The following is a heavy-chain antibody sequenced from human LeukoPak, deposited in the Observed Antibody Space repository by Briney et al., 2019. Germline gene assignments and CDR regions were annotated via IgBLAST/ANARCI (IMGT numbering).Heavy chain of an antibody. Sequence: PGGSLRLSCAASGFIFSNYWMSWVRQAPGKGREWVGDIKTDGSDKYYVGSVKGRFTISRDNAKNSLYLQMNSLRAEDTAVYYCARDSLIQYGSGSYWGFDYWGQGILVTVSS. V-gene: IGHV3-7*03. CDR3: ARDSLIQYGSGSYWGFDY. CDR1: GFIFSNYW. D-gene: IGHD3-10*01. CDR2: IKTDGSDK. J-gene: IGHJ4*02.